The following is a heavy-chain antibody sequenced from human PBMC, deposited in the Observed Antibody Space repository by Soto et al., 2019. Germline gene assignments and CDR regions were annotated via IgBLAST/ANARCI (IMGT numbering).Heavy chain of an antibody. D-gene: IGHD3-22*01. CDR3: ARHGRDYYDRSGLGGSGFDH. V-gene: IGHV5-51*01. J-gene: IGHJ5*02. CDR1: GYNFSNYW. CDR2: IHPGDSDT. Sequence: PGESLKISCMGSGYNFSNYWIAWVRHMSGKGLEWMGIIHPGDSDTRYSPSFQGQVTISADKSISTAYRQWSSLKASDTAMYYCARHGRDYYDRSGLGGSGFDHWGQGPRVTVSS.